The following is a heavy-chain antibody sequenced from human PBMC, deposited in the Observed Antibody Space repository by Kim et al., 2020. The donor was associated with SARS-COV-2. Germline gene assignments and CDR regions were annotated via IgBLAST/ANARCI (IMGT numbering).Heavy chain of an antibody. D-gene: IGHD3-10*01. CDR2: ISSSSSTI. CDR3: ARDIQSGFGELLNYYYGMDV. Sequence: GGSLRLSCAASGFTFSSYSMNWVRQAPGKGLEWVSYISSSSSTIYYADSVKGRFTISRDNAKNSLYLQMNSLRDEDTAVYYCARDIQSGFGELLNYYYGMDVWGQGTTVTVSS. J-gene: IGHJ6*02. CDR1: GFTFSSYS. V-gene: IGHV3-48*02.